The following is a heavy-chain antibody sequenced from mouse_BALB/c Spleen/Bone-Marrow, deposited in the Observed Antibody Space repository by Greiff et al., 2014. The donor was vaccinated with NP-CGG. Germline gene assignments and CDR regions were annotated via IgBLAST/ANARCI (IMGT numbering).Heavy chain of an antibody. CDR1: GYSFTSYW. J-gene: IGHJ1*01. V-gene: IGHV1-5*01. CDR2: IYPGNSDT. CDR3: TRNWDWYFDV. Sequence: SGTVLTRPGASVKMSCKASGYSFTSYWMHWVKQRPGQGLEWIGAIYPGNSDTTYNQKFKGKAKLTAVTSASTAYMELSSLTNEDSAVHYCTRNWDWYFDVWGAGTTVAVSS. D-gene: IGHD4-1*01.